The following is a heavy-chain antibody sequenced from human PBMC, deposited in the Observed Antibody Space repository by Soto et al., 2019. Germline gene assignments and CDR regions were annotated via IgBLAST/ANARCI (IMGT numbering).Heavy chain of an antibody. CDR2: ISSSSSYI. CDR3: ARFYCSGGSCYRYFQH. V-gene: IGHV3-21*01. J-gene: IGHJ1*01. CDR1: GFTFSSYS. Sequence: GGSLRLSCAASGFTFSSYSMNWVRQAPGKGLEWVSSISSSSSYIYYADSVKGRFTISRDNAKNSLYLQMNSLRAEDTAVYYCARFYCSGGSCYRYFQHWGQGTLVTVSS. D-gene: IGHD2-15*01.